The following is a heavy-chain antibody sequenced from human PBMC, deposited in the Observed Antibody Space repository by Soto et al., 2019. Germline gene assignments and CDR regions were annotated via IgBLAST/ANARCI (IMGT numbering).Heavy chain of an antibody. V-gene: IGHV4-30-4*01. Sequence: SETLSLTCTVSGGSISSGDYYWSGIRQPPGKGLEWIGYIYYSGSTYYNPSLKSRVTISVDTSKNQFSLKLSSVTAADTAVYYCARGTLGDDFWSGYYTGIYYYYGMDVWGQGTTVTVSS. D-gene: IGHD3-3*01. J-gene: IGHJ6*02. CDR2: IYYSGST. CDR3: ARGTLGDDFWSGYYTGIYYYYGMDV. CDR1: GGSISSGDYY.